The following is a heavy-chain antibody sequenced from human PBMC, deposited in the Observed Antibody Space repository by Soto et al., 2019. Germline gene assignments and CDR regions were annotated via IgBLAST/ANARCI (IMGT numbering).Heavy chain of an antibody. D-gene: IGHD4-17*01. CDR3: ARSSGHYGEPAGDY. Sequence: ASVKVSCKASVYTFTSCAMHWVRQAPGQRLEWMGWINAGNGNTKYSQKFQGRVTITRDTSASTAYMGLSSLRSEDTAVYYCARSSGHYGEPAGDYWGQGTLVTVSS. CDR2: INAGNGNT. V-gene: IGHV1-3*01. CDR1: VYTFTSCA. J-gene: IGHJ4*02.